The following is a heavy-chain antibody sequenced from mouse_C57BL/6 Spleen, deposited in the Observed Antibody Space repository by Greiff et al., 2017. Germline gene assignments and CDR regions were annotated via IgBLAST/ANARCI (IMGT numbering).Heavy chain of an antibody. Sequence: QVQLQQPGAELVKPGASVKLSCKASGYTFTSYWMHWVKQRTGRGLEWIGRIDPNSGGTKYNEKFKSKATLTVDKPSSTAYMQLSSLPSEDSAVYYGAREYSYRSSFHFDYWAQGTTLPVSS. CDR1: GYTFTSYW. D-gene: IGHD1-1*01. J-gene: IGHJ2*01. CDR3: AREYSYRSSFHFDY. CDR2: IDPNSGGT. V-gene: IGHV1-72*01.